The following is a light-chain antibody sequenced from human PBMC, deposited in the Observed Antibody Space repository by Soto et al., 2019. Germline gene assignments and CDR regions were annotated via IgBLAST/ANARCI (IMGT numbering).Light chain of an antibody. CDR3: AAWDGSLKGVV. V-gene: IGLV1-44*01. CDR1: SSNIGSNT. Sequence: QSVLTQPPSASGTPGQRVTLSCSGSSSNIGSNTVNWYQQFPGTAPKLLMYNNNQRPSGVPDRFSGSKPGTSASLAISGLQSEDEADYYCAAWDGSLKGVVFGGGTKVTVL. J-gene: IGLJ2*01. CDR2: NNN.